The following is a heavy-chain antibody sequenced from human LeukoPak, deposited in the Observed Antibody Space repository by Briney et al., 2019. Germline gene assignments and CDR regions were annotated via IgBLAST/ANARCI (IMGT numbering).Heavy chain of an antibody. CDR1: GYTFTGYY. D-gene: IGHD3-10*01. CDR2: TNPNSGGT. J-gene: IGHJ4*02. V-gene: IGHV1-2*02. CDR3: ARDSTYGSGSYYNY. Sequence: ASVKVSCKASGYTFTGYYMHWVRQAPGQGLEWMGWTNPNSGGTNYAQKFQGRVTMTRDTSISTAYMELSRLRSDDTAVYYCARDSTYGSGSYYNYWGQGTLVTVSS.